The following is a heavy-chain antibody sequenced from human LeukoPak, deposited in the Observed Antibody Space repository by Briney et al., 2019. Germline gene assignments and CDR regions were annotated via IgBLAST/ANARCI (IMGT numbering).Heavy chain of an antibody. CDR2: IRYDGSNK. J-gene: IGHJ6*03. D-gene: IGHD3-3*01. CDR3: AKSYDFWSGHPYYYYMDV. CDR1: GFTFSSYG. V-gene: IGHV3-30*02. Sequence: GGSLRLSCAASGFTFSSYGMHWVRQAPGKGLEWVAFIRYDGSNKYYADSVKGRFTISRDNSKNTLYLQMNSLRAEDTAVYYCAKSYDFWSGHPYYYYMDVWGKGTTVTVSS.